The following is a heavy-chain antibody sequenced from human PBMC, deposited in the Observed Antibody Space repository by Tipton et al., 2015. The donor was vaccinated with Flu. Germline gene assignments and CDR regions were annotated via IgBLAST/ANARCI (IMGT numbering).Heavy chain of an antibody. Sequence: QLVQSGAEMKKPGASVKVSCKTSGYTFTTYGISWVRQAPGQGLEWMGWISAYNDDTNYPQKLQGRVTMTTDTSTSTAYLELRSLRSNDTAVYYCARAGKYTNSYGYYWGQGTLVTVSS. D-gene: IGHD6-6*01. J-gene: IGHJ4*02. CDR3: ARAGKYTNSYGYY. CDR2: ISAYNDDT. CDR1: GYTFTTYG. V-gene: IGHV1-18*04.